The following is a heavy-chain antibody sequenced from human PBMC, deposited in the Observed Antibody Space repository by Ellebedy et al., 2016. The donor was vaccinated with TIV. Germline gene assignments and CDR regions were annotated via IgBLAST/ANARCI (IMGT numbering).Heavy chain of an antibody. V-gene: IGHV3-30-3*01. CDR1: GFTFSDYA. D-gene: IGHD1-26*01. CDR3: TIYISGSYYADY. CDR2: ISYDGSRR. Sequence: GESLKISCAASGFTFSDYAMNWVRQAPGKGLEWVTFISYDGSRRSYAYSVKVRFTLSRDNSKNTLDLQMNSLRAEDTAVYYCTIYISGSYYADYWGQGTLVTVSS. J-gene: IGHJ4*02.